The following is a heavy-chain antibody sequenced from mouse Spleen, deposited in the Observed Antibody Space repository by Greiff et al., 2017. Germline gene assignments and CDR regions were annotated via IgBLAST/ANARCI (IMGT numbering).Heavy chain of an antibody. CDR1: GFTFSDYG. J-gene: IGHJ2*01. CDR3: ARGLPYYYGSSYYFDY. CDR2: ISSGSSTI. Sequence: EVKVVESGGGLVKPGGSLKLSCAASGFTFSDYGMHWVRQAPEKGLEWVAYISSGSSTIYYADTVKGRFTISRDNAKNTLFLQMTSLRSEDTAMYYCARGLPYYYGSSYYFDYWGQGTTLTVSS. V-gene: IGHV5-17*01. D-gene: IGHD1-1*01.